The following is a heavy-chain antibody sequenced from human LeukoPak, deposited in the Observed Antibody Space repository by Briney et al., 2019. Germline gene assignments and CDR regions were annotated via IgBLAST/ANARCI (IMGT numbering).Heavy chain of an antibody. CDR3: AKSVGELERRVGFDY. V-gene: IGHV3-9*01. CDR2: ISWNSGSI. D-gene: IGHD1-1*01. CDR1: GFTFDDYA. J-gene: IGHJ4*02. Sequence: PGRSLRLSCAASGFTFDDYAMHWVRQAPGKGLEWVSGISWNSGSIGYADSVKGRFTISRDNAKNSLYLQMNSLRAEDTALYYCAKSVGELERRVGFDYWGQGTLVTVSS.